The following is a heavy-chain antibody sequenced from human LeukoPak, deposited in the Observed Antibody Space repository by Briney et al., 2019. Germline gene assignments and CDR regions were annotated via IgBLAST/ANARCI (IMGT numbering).Heavy chain of an antibody. Sequence: ASVKVSCKASGYTFTSYGISWVRQAPGQGLEWMGWINTYNGNTNYAQKLQGRVTMTTDTSTRTAYMELRSLRSDDTAVYYCARDRAPVLGFCSGSSCYLGFDIWGQGTMVTVSS. V-gene: IGHV1-18*01. D-gene: IGHD2-15*01. J-gene: IGHJ3*02. CDR3: ARDRAPVLGFCSGSSCYLGFDI. CDR2: INTYNGNT. CDR1: GYTFTSYG.